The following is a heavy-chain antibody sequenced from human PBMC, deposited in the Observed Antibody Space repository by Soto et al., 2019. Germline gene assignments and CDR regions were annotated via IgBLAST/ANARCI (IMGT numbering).Heavy chain of an antibody. CDR3: ARGPHIQLWSSYYFDY. Sequence: AAGKVCCKASGYTITSDGISWGRQAPGQGLEWMGGISAYNGKTNYAQKFQGRVTITADESTSTAYMELRSLRSEDTAVYYCARGPHIQLWSSYYFDYLGQGTLVTVSS. V-gene: IGHV1-18*01. CDR1: GYTITSDG. D-gene: IGHD5-18*01. J-gene: IGHJ4*02. CDR2: ISAYNGKT.